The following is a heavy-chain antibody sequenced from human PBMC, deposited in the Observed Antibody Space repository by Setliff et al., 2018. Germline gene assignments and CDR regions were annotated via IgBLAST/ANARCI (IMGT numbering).Heavy chain of an antibody. CDR1: GFTFSTYA. J-gene: IGHJ3*02. CDR2: ISGGSGRT. CDR3: AKDRNLPNDVFDT. V-gene: IGHV3-23*01. Sequence: GGSLRLSCAASGFTFSTYAMSWVRQAPGKGLEWVSAISGGSGRTYYVATVKGRFTISRDDSKNTLYLQMNSLRAEDTGIYYCAKDRNLPNDVFDTWGQGTMVTVS.